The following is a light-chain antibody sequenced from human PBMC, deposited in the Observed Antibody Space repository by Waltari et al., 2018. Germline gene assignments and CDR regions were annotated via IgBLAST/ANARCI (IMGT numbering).Light chain of an antibody. CDR2: GAA. V-gene: IGKV3-20*01. Sequence: VVLTQSPATLSLSPGERATLSCRASQSISSNLAWYKQKPGQAPRLLIYGAASRATGIPDRFSGSGSGTEFTLTISSLDPEDFAVYYCQKYSDSPLTFGGGTKVDIK. CDR3: QKYSDSPLT. CDR1: QSISSN. J-gene: IGKJ4*01.